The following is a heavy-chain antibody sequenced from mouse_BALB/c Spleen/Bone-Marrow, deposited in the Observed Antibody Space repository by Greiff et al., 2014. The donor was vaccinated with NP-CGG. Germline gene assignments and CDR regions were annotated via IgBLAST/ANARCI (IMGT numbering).Heavy chain of an antibody. CDR2: IYPGSDSS. V-gene: IGHV1-84*02. Sequence: QVQLQQSGPELVKPGASVKISCKASDYTFTDYYINWVKQKPGQGLEWIGWIYPGSDSSKYNERFKGKATLTVDTSSSTAYMQLSSLTSEDTAVYFCTKDYGYVDAMDYWGQGTSATVSS. D-gene: IGHD1-2*01. J-gene: IGHJ4*01. CDR3: TKDYGYVDAMDY. CDR1: DYTFTDYY.